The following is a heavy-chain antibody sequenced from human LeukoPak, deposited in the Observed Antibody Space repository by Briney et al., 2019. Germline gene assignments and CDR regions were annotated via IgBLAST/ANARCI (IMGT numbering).Heavy chain of an antibody. Sequence: GGSLRLSCAASGFTVRSNYMNWVRQAPGKGLEWVSVIYSGGTTYYADSVKGRFTISRDSSKNTLYLQMSSLTTEDTAVYYCARDGGYGGAFDSFDIWGQGTMVTVSS. CDR3: ARDGGYGGAFDSFDI. V-gene: IGHV3-66*01. CDR2: IYSGGTT. J-gene: IGHJ3*02. CDR1: GFTVRSNY. D-gene: IGHD2-21*01.